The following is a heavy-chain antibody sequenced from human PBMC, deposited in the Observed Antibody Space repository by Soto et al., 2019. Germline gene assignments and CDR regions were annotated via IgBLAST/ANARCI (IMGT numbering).Heavy chain of an antibody. V-gene: IGHV3-23*01. CDR3: AKDDILILYYFDY. CDR2: ISGSGGST. Sequence: TGGSLRLSCAASGFTFSSYARSWVRQAPGKGLEWVSAISGSGGSTYYADSVKGRFTISRDNSKNTLCLQMNSLRAEDTAVYYCAKDDILILYYFDYWGQGTLVTVSS. D-gene: IGHD3-9*01. J-gene: IGHJ4*02. CDR1: GFTFSSYA.